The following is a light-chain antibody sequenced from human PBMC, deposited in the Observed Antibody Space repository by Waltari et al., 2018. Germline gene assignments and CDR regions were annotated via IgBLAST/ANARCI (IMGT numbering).Light chain of an antibody. CDR3: QAWDSATVV. J-gene: IGLJ2*01. V-gene: IGLV3-1*01. Sequence: SYELIQPPSVSVSSGQRASITCSAEHLGRKYVCLYQQKPGQSPVLIIYQDTERPSGIPERFSGSNSGNTATLTISGTQTLDEADYYCQAWDSATVVFGGGTKLTVL. CDR1: HLGRKY. CDR2: QDT.